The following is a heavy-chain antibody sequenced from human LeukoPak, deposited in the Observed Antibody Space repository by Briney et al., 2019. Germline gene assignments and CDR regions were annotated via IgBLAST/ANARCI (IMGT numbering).Heavy chain of an antibody. Sequence: SETLSLTCTVSGYSISSGYHWGWIRQPPGKGLEWIGSIYHSGSTYYNPSLKSRVTISVDTSKNQFSLKLSSVTAADTAVYYCARGLSPRRCSGGSCYEGAPTSMFDPWGQGTLVTVSS. J-gene: IGHJ5*02. CDR1: GYSISSGYH. CDR2: IYHSGST. CDR3: ARGLSPRRCSGGSCYEGAPTSMFDP. V-gene: IGHV4-38-2*02. D-gene: IGHD2-15*01.